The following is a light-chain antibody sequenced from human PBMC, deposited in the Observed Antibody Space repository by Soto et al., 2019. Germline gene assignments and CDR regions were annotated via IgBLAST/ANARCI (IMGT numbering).Light chain of an antibody. CDR2: GAS. V-gene: IGKV3D-20*02. Sequence: IVLTQSPGTLSLSPGERATLSCRASQSVSSTYLAWYQQKPGQAPRLLIYGASSRATGIPDRFSGSGSGTDFTLTISRLEPEDFAVYYCQQRSNWLTFGGGTRLEI. J-gene: IGKJ5*01. CDR1: QSVSSTY. CDR3: QQRSNWLT.